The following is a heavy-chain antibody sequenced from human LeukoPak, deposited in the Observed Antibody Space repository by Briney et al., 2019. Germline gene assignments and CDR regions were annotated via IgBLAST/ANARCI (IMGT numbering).Heavy chain of an antibody. V-gene: IGHV4-38-2*02. Sequence: LSETLSLTCTVSGYSISSGYYWGWIRQPPGKGLEWIGSIYHSGSTYYNPSLKSRVTISVDTSKNQFSLKLSSVTAADTAVYYCARVDVEQRLGGYFDYWGQGTLVTVSS. CDR1: GYSISSGYY. CDR2: IYHSGST. J-gene: IGHJ4*02. D-gene: IGHD6-19*01. CDR3: ARVDVEQRLGGYFDY.